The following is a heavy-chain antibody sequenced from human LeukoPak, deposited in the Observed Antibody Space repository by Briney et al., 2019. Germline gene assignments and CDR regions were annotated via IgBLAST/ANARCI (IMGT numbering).Heavy chain of an antibody. V-gene: IGHV3-23*01. J-gene: IGHJ4*02. Sequence: GGSLRLSCAASGFTFSSYAMSWVRQAPGKGLEWVSTISGNGGRTYYADSVKGRFTISRDNSKNTLYLQMNSLRAEDTAVYYCAKDGMGARPFDYWGQGTLVTVSS. CDR2: ISGNGGRT. CDR1: GFTFSSYA. CDR3: AKDGMGARPFDY. D-gene: IGHD1-26*01.